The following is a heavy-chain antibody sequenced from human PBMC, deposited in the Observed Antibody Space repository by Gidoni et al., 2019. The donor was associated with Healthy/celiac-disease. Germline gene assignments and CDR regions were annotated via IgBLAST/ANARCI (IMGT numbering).Heavy chain of an antibody. CDR3: AREKLAYYYDSSGYYYGAFDI. CDR1: GGSISSGGYY. D-gene: IGHD3-22*01. Sequence: QVQLQESGPGLVKPSQTLSLTCTVSGGSISSGGYYWSWIRQHPGKGLEWIGYIYYSGSTYYNPSLKSRVTISVDTSKNQFSLKLSSVTAADTAVYYCAREKLAYYYDSSGYYYGAFDIWGQGTMVTVSS. J-gene: IGHJ3*02. CDR2: IYYSGST. V-gene: IGHV4-31*03.